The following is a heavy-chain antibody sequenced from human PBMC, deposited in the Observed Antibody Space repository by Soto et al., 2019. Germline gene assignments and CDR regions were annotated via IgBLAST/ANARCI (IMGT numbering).Heavy chain of an antibody. CDR1: GYTFTGYY. CDR2: INPNSGGT. J-gene: IGHJ6*02. V-gene: IGHV1-2*02. D-gene: IGHD1-26*01. Sequence: ASVKVSCKASGYTFTGYYMHWVRQAPGQGLEWMGWINPNSGGTNYAQKFRGRVTMTRDTSISTAYMELSRLRSDDTAVYYCARGSGSYSYYYYYGMDVWGQGTTVTVSS. CDR3: ARGSGSYSYYYYYGMDV.